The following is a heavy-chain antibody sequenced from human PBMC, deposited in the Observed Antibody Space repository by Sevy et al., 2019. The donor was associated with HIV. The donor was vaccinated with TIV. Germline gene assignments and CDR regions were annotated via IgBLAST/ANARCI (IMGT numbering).Heavy chain of an antibody. D-gene: IGHD3-3*01. CDR2: IFHTGKT. CDR3: AKIYDY. J-gene: IGHJ4*02. Sequence: SENLSLICSVSGGSISKIGNYWGWVRQPPGETLEWIGDIFHTGKTNYNPSLKSRVTISLDTSKNQFSLKLSSVTAADTAVYYWAKIYDYWGPGALVTVSS. CDR1: GGSISKIGNY. V-gene: IGHV4-39*01.